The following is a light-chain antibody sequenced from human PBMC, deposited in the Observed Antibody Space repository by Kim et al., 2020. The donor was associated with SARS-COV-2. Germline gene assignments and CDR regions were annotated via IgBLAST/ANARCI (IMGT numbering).Light chain of an antibody. CDR2: DAS. CDR1: QHINDY. V-gene: IGKV1-33*01. CDR3: QQYDNLPNT. Sequence: DIQMTQFPSSLSASVGDRVTITCQASQHINDYVNWYQQKPGKAPKVLIFDASTLERVAPSRFSGRGFGTDFSLVISSLQPEDTATYFCQQYDNLPNTFGQGTKLEIK. J-gene: IGKJ2*01.